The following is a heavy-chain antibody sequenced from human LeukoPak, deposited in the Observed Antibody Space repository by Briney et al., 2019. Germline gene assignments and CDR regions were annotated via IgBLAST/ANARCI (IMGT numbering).Heavy chain of an antibody. D-gene: IGHD3-9*01. CDR2: IFHSGST. CDR3: ASRNDILTGYVFDF. V-gene: IGHV4-39*01. Sequence: PSETLSLICNVSGVSINSNAHYWGWVRQPPGKGLEWLGSIFHSGSTSYNPSLKSRVTISVDTSKNQFSLKLTSVTAADTAVYYCASRNDILTGYVFDFWGQGTLVTVSS. CDR1: GVSINSNAHY. J-gene: IGHJ4*02.